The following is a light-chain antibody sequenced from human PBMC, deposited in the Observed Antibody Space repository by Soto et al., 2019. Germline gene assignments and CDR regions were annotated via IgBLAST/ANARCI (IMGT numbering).Light chain of an antibody. CDR2: GAS. V-gene: IGKV3-20*01. CDR3: QQYGSSPLIS. J-gene: IGKJ5*01. CDR1: QTVSITY. Sequence: VLTQSPGTLSLSPGESATLSCRASQTVSITYLTCYQQKPVQAPTLLIFGASKRATGIPDRFSGSGSGRDFTLTISGLEPEDFAVYYCQQYGSSPLISFGQGTRLEIK.